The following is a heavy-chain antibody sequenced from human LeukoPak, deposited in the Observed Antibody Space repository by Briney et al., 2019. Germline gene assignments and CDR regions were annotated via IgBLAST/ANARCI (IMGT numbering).Heavy chain of an antibody. CDR2: ISSNGDNT. CDR3: VRGTGY. Sequence: GGSLRLSCSVSGFTFSTYVMHWVRQAPGKGLEYVSVISSNGDNTYYADSVKGRFTISRDNSKNTLYLQMSSLRADDTAVCYCVRGTGYWGQGTLVTVSS. V-gene: IGHV3-64D*06. CDR1: GFTFSTYV. J-gene: IGHJ4*02.